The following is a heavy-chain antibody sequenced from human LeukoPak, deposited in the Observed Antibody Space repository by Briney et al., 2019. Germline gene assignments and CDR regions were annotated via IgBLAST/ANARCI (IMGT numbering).Heavy chain of an antibody. CDR1: GGSISDSNYY. Sequence: SETLSLTCTVSGGSISDSNYYWGWIRQPPGRGLEWIANIYFSGSAYYSPSLKSRVTVSIDTSKNQFSLKLNSVTAADTAVYYCARQSTIAAARIDPWGQGTLVTVSS. V-gene: IGHV4-39*01. D-gene: IGHD6-25*01. CDR3: ARQSTIAAARIDP. J-gene: IGHJ5*02. CDR2: IYFSGSA.